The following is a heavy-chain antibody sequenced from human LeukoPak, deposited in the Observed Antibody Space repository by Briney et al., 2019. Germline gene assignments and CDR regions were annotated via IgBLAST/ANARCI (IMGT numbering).Heavy chain of an antibody. Sequence: PGGFLRLSCAASGFTFSTYAMNWVRQAPGERLEWVSSIGGSSTSLYYADSLKGRFTISRDNAKNSLYLQLNSLRAEDTAVYYCARALDEGARFDYWGQGTLATVS. CDR3: ARALDEGARFDY. J-gene: IGHJ4*02. V-gene: IGHV3-21*01. CDR1: GFTFSTYA. CDR2: IGGSSTSL.